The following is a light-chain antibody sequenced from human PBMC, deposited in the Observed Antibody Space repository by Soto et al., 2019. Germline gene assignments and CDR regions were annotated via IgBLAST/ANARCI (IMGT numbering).Light chain of an antibody. CDR2: DVN. CDR3: SSYTSSSAFFV. J-gene: IGLJ1*01. CDR1: SSDVGGYNY. Sequence: QSALTQPASVSGSPGQSITISCTGTSSDVGGYNYVSWYQQHPGKAPKFMIYDVNNRPSGVSNRFSGSNSGNTASLTIFGLQAEDEADYFCSSYTSSSAFFVFGTGPRSPS. V-gene: IGLV2-14*03.